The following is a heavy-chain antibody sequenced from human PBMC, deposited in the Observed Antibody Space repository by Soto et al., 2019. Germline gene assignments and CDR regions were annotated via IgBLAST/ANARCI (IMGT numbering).Heavy chain of an antibody. Sequence: GKGLEWIGEINHSGSTNYNPSLKSRVTISVDTSKNQFSLKLSSVTAADTAVYYCARLYPPLRGSSWLDYWGQGTLVTVSS. D-gene: IGHD6-13*01. V-gene: IGHV4-34*01. J-gene: IGHJ4*02. CDR3: ARLYPPLRGSSWLDY. CDR2: INHSGST.